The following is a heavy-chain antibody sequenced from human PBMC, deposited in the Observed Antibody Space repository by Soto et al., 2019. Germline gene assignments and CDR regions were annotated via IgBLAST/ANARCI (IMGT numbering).Heavy chain of an antibody. D-gene: IGHD3-16*01. Sequence: LSLTCAVYGGFLSESYWTWIRQPPGKGLGWIGEINHVGGTNYNPSLKSRVTMSVDTSQNQFSLRLISVTAADTAMYFCVRIRYQLPSSVLWLDPWGQGTPVTVSS. CDR3: VRIRYQLPSSVLWLDP. J-gene: IGHJ5*02. CDR2: INHVGGT. V-gene: IGHV4-34*01. CDR1: GGFLSESY.